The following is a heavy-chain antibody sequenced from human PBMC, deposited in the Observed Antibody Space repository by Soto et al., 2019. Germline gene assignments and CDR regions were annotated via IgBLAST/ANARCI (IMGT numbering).Heavy chain of an antibody. CDR1: GFTFTDHY. CDR3: ARDIRGAN. Sequence: QVQLVESGGGLVKPGGSLRLSCTASGFTFTDHYMTWIRQAPGKGLEWVSYIKSVGSNVYYADSVRGRFTISRDNAKNSVYLQMSSLRAEDTAIYYCARDIRGANWGQGTLVIVSS. V-gene: IGHV3-11*01. J-gene: IGHJ4*02. CDR2: IKSVGSNV. D-gene: IGHD3-10*01.